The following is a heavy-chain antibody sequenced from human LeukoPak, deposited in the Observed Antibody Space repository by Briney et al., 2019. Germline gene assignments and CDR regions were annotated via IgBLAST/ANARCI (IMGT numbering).Heavy chain of an antibody. CDR3: AKDGKESSSSEAFDI. J-gene: IGHJ3*02. CDR2: ISTAGDT. D-gene: IGHD6-6*01. V-gene: IGHV3-13*01. CDR1: GFTFSRYD. Sequence: GGSLRLSCAASGFTFSRYDMHWVRQTTGKGLEWVSAISTAGDTYYPDSVKGRFTISRDNSKNTLYLQMNSLRAEDTAVYYCAKDGKESSSSEAFDIWGQGTMVTVSS.